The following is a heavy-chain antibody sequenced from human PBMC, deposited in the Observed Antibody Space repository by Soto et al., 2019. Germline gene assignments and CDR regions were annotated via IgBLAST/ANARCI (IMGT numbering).Heavy chain of an antibody. CDR3: AREDKRQYCTNGVCHFDY. V-gene: IGHV4-59*01. J-gene: IGHJ4*02. CDR1: GGSISSYY. Sequence: SETLSLTCTVSGGSISSYYWSWIRQPPGKGLEWIGYIYYSGSTNYNPSLKSRVTISVDTSKNQFSLKLSSVTAADTAVYYCAREDKRQYCTNGVCHFDYWGQGTLVTVSS. CDR2: IYYSGST. D-gene: IGHD2-8*01.